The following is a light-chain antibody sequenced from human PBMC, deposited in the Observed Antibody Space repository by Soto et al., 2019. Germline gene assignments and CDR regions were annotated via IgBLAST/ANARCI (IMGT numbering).Light chain of an antibody. CDR1: QNVGYW. CDR3: QHYNSYSEA. CDR2: KAS. V-gene: IGKV1-5*03. Sequence: DIQMTQSPSTLSASVGDRVTITCRASQNVGYWLAWYQQKPGKAPKLLIYKASTLKSGVPSRFSGSGSGTEFTLTISSLQPDDFATYYCQHYNSYSEAFGQGTKVELK. J-gene: IGKJ1*01.